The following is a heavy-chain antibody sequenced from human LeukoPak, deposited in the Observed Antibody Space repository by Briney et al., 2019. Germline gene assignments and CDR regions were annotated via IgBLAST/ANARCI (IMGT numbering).Heavy chain of an antibody. CDR1: GLTFSSYG. CDR3: ATDHRGPVDGSGWGNAFDI. Sequence: QPGGSLRLSCAASGLTFSSYGMHWVRQAPGKGLEWAAAIWYDGSYKFYADSVKGRFTISRDNSKNTLSLQMNSLRAEDTAVYYCATDHRGPVDGSGWGNAFDIWGQGTMVTVPS. D-gene: IGHD6-19*01. V-gene: IGHV3-33*01. J-gene: IGHJ3*02. CDR2: IWYDGSYK.